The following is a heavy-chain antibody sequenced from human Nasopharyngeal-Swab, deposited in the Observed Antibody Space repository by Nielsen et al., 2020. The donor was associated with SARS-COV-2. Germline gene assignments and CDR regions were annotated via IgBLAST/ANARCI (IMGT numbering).Heavy chain of an antibody. V-gene: IGHV1-18*01. CDR2: ISAYNGNT. CDR1: GYTFTSYG. CDR3: ARMVYSSGTAPEYYFDY. D-gene: IGHD6-19*01. Sequence: ASVKVSCKASGYTFTSYGISCVRQAPGQGLEWMGWISAYNGNTNYAQKLQGRVTMTTDTSTSTAYMELRSLRSDDTAVYYCARMVYSSGTAPEYYFDYWGQGTLVTVSS. J-gene: IGHJ4*02.